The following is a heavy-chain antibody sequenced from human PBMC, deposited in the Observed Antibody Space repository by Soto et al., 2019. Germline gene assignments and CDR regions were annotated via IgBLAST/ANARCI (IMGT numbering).Heavy chain of an antibody. Sequence: SETLSLTCTVSGGSISSYYWSWIRQPPGKGLEWIGYIYYSGSTNYNPSLKSRVTISVDTSKNQFSLKLSSVTAADTAVYYCASGSSGWYALDYWGQGTLVTVSS. D-gene: IGHD6-19*01. CDR1: GGSISSYY. CDR2: IYYSGST. V-gene: IGHV4-59*12. J-gene: IGHJ4*02. CDR3: ASGSSGWYALDY.